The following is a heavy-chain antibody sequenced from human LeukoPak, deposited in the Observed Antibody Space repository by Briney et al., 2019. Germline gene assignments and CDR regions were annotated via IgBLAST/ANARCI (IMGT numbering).Heavy chain of an antibody. J-gene: IGHJ4*02. CDR3: ARDWVGYCSGGSCYGGLDY. Sequence: PGRSLRLSCAASGFTFSSYAMHWVRQAPGKGLEWVAVISYDGSDKYYADSVKGRFTISRDNSKNTLYLQMNSLRAEDTAVYYCARDWVGYCSGGSCYGGLDYWGQGTLVTVSS. CDR2: ISYDGSDK. V-gene: IGHV3-30*04. D-gene: IGHD2-15*01. CDR1: GFTFSSYA.